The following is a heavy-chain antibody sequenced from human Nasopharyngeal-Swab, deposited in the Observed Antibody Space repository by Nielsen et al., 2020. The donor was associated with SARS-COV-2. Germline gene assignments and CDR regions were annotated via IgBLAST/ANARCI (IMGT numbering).Heavy chain of an antibody. V-gene: IGHV3-21*01. CDR2: ISSSSSYI. J-gene: IGHJ3*02. CDR1: GFTFSSYS. Sequence: GGSLRPSCAASGFTFSSYSMNWFRQAPGKGLEWVSSISSSSSYIYYADSVKGRFTIPRDNAKNSLYLQMNSLRAEDTAVYYCARALRWGAFDIWGQGTMVTVSS. D-gene: IGHD4-23*01. CDR3: ARALRWGAFDI.